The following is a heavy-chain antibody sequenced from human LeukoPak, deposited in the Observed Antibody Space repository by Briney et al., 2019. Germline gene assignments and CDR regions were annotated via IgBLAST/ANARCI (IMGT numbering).Heavy chain of an antibody. CDR3: ARDSLRCSGGSCSYGGEFDY. J-gene: IGHJ4*02. D-gene: IGHD2-15*01. CDR2: IYYSGSN. V-gene: IGHV4-31*03. CDR1: GGSISSGGYY. Sequence: SETLSLTCTVSGGSISSGGYYWSWIRQHPGTGLEWIGYIYYSGSNDYNPSLKGRVTISVDTSKNQFSLKLSSVTAADTAVYYCARDSLRCSGGSCSYGGEFDYWGQGTLVTVSS.